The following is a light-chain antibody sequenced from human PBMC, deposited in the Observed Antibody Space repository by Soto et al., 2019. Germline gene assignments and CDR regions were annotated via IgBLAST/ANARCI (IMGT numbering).Light chain of an antibody. J-gene: IGKJ5*01. CDR3: QKYGDSSIT. V-gene: IGKV3-20*01. CDR2: GAS. CDR1: QTVSGDD. Sequence: VLTQSPGTLSLSAGQIATLSCRASQTVSGDDLAGYQQKRGQAPRLLIYGASRRSTDIPDRFSGSGSGIDFALTISRLEPEDFAVYYCQKYGDSSITFGPGTRLEIK.